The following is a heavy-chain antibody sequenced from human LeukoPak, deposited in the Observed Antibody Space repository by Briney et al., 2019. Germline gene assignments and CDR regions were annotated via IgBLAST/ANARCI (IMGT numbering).Heavy chain of an antibody. CDR1: SGSISSGGYS. V-gene: IGHV4-30-2*05. CDR3: ARAKTQGPIAAAGTASWFDP. Sequence: SETLSLTCAVSSGSISSGGYSWSWIRQPPGKGLEWIGYIYHSGSTYYNPSLKSRVTISVDTSKNQFSLKLSSVTAADTAVYYCARAKTQGPIAAAGTASWFDPWGQGTLVTVSS. CDR2: IYHSGST. D-gene: IGHD6-13*01. J-gene: IGHJ5*02.